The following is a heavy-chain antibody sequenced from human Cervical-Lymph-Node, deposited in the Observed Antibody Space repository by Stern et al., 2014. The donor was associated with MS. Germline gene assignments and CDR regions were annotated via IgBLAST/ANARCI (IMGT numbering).Heavy chain of an antibody. CDR2: VWNDGSKE. V-gene: IGHV3-33*01. D-gene: IGHD2/OR15-2a*01. Sequence: VQLEASGGGVVQPGRSLRLSCVASGLTFSTSVMHWVRQAPVKVLAWVAVVWNDGSKEHFTESVKGRFSTSRDTAKNTLHLQMSSLRAEDTAVYFCATSTASDAFDIWGQGTLVTVSS. CDR3: ATSTASDAFDI. J-gene: IGHJ3*02. CDR1: GLTFSTSV.